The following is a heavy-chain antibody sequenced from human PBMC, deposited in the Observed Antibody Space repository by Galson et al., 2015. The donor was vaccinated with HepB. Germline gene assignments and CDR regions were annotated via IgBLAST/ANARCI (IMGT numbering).Heavy chain of an antibody. CDR3: AKDYRLEMTTKTFDY. CDR2: ISYDGSNK. V-gene: IGHV3-30*18. CDR1: GFTFSSYG. J-gene: IGHJ4*02. Sequence: SLRLSCAASGFTFSSYGMHWVRQAPGKGLEWVAVISYDGSNKYYADSVKGRFTISRDNYKNTLYLQMNSLRAEDTAVYYCAKDYRLEMTTKTFDYWGQGTLVTVSS. D-gene: IGHD5-24*01.